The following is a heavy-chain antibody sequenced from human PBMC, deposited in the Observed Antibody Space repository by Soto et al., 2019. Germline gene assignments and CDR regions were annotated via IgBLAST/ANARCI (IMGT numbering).Heavy chain of an antibody. CDR2: IRGSGGRT. V-gene: IGHV3-23*01. CDR3: AKDIQDIVVVVAATLGGAFDI. CDR1: GFTFSSYA. D-gene: IGHD2-15*01. Sequence: GGSLRLSCAASGFTFSSYAMNWVRQAPGKGLEWVSAIRGSGGRTYYADSVKGRFTISRDNSKNTLYLQMNSLRAEDTAVYYGAKDIQDIVVVVAATLGGAFDIWGQGTMVTVSS. J-gene: IGHJ3*02.